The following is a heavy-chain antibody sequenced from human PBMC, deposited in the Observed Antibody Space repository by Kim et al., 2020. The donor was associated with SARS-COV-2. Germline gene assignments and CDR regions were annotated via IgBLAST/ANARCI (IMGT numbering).Heavy chain of an antibody. CDR3: ARVKRAADWYYGMDV. V-gene: IGHV3-11*04. J-gene: IGHJ6*02. Sequence: ADSGKGRFTIARDNAKNSLYLQMNSLRAEDTAVYYCARVKRAADWYYGMDVWGQGTTVTVSS. D-gene: IGHD3-9*01.